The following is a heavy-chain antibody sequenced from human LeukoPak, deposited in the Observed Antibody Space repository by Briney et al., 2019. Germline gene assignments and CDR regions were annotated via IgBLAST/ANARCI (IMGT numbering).Heavy chain of an antibody. CDR1: GFSISSGYY. Sequence: SETLSLTCAVSGFSISSGYYWSLMRQSPGKGLEWIGEINYSGSTNSNPSLKSRLIMSVDTSKNQFSLNLRSVAAADTAVYYCASTSGGAHHWGQGTLVTVSS. V-gene: IGHV4-34*01. CDR2: INYSGST. J-gene: IGHJ5*02. CDR3: ASTSGGAHH. D-gene: IGHD2-15*01.